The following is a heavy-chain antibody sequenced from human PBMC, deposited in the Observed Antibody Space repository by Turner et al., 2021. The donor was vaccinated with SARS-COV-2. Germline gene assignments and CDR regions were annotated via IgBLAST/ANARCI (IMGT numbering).Heavy chain of an antibody. CDR2: ISWNSDNI. Sequence: EVQLVESGGGLVQPGRSLRLSCAASGFTFDDYAMPWVRQAPGKGLEWVSGISWNSDNIGYADSVKGRFTISRDNAKNSLYLQMNDLRAEDTALYHCARRISAAGFFDPWGQGTLVTVSS. D-gene: IGHD6-13*01. J-gene: IGHJ5*02. V-gene: IGHV3-9*01. CDR1: GFTFDDYA. CDR3: ARRISAAGFFDP.